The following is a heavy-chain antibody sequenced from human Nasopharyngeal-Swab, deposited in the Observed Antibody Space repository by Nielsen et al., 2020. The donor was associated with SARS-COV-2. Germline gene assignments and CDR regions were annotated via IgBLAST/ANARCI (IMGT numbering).Heavy chain of an antibody. Sequence: QVSCKGSGYSFTSYWIGWVRQMPGKGLEWMGIIYPGDSDTRYSPSFQGQVTISADKSISTAYLQWSSLKASDTAMYYCARQRYSYGTDAFDIWGQGTMVTVSS. CDR3: ARQRYSYGTDAFDI. CDR1: GYSFTSYW. CDR2: IYPGDSDT. V-gene: IGHV5-51*01. J-gene: IGHJ3*02. D-gene: IGHD5-18*01.